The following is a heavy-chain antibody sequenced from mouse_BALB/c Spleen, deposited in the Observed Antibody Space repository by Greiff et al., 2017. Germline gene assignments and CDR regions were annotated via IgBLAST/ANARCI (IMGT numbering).Heavy chain of an antibody. CDR1: GFTFSDYY. CDR2: ISDGGSYT. D-gene: IGHD1-1*01. V-gene: IGHV5-4*02. J-gene: IGHJ4*01. Sequence: DVMLVESGGGLVKPGGSLKLSCAASGFTFSDYYMYWVRQTPEKRLEWVATISDGGSYTYYPDSVKGRFTISRDNAKNNLYLQMSSLKSEDTSMYYCARNHYYGSSYDAMDYWGQGTSVTVSS. CDR3: ARNHYYGSSYDAMDY.